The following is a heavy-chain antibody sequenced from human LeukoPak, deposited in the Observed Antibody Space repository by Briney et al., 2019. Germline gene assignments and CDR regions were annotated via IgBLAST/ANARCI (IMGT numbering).Heavy chain of an antibody. J-gene: IGHJ4*02. D-gene: IGHD6-13*01. CDR3: AAKRSWYGEDY. CDR2: ISSSGSTI. CDR1: GFTFSDYY. V-gene: IGHV3-11*01. Sequence: GGSLRLSCAASGFTFSDYYMSWIRQAPGKELEWVSYISSSGSTIYYADSVKGRFTISRDNAKNSLYLQMNSLRAEDTAVYYCAAKRSWYGEDYWGQGTLVTVSS.